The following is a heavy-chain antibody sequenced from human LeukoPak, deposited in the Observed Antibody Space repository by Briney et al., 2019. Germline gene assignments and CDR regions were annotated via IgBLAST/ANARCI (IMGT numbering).Heavy chain of an antibody. V-gene: IGHV3-21*01. CDR3: ARDNGSWYFADYYGMDV. J-gene: IGHJ6*02. CDR1: GFTFSSYS. D-gene: IGHD6-13*01. Sequence: GGSLRLSCAASGFTFSSYSMNWVRQAPGKGLEWVSSISSSSSYIYYADSVKGRFTISRDNAKNSLYLQMNSLRAEDTAVYYCARDNGSWYFADYYGMDVWGQGTTVTVSS. CDR2: ISSSSSYI.